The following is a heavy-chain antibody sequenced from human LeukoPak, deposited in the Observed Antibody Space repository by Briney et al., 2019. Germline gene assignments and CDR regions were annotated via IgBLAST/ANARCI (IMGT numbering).Heavy chain of an antibody. J-gene: IGHJ4*02. D-gene: IGHD6-13*01. CDR1: GFTFTTFA. Sequence: SVKVSCKASGFTFTTFAVQWVRQARGQRLEWIGWIVVDGGNTHYAQKFQERVDIITDRSTNTVFMELRSLRSDDTAVYYCARVWIAAPVESSHDYWGQGTLVTVSS. V-gene: IGHV1-58*01. CDR3: ARVWIAAPVESSHDY. CDR2: IVVDGGNT.